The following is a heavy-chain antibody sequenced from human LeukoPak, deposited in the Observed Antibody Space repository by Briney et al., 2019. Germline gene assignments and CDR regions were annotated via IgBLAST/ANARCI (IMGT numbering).Heavy chain of an antibody. CDR2: ISVYNGNT. CDR1: GYTFNNYG. CDR3: TREGYYVSRGFYGHLDY. Sequence: ASVKVPCKASGYTFNNYGISWVRQAPGQGLEWMGWISVYNGNTKYAHNHHGRVTMTTATTTNTAYKELRSLTADTTAVYCWTREGYYVSRGFYGHLDYWGRGTLATVPS. V-gene: IGHV1-18*01. J-gene: IGHJ4*02. D-gene: IGHD3-22*01.